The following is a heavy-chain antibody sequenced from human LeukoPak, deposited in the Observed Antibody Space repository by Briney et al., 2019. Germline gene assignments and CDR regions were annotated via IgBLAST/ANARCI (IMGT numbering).Heavy chain of an antibody. CDR2: ISYDGSNK. J-gene: IGHJ4*02. D-gene: IGHD1-1*01. CDR3: AREKAVQLKFSLDY. CDR1: GFTFSSYA. Sequence: GGSLRLSCAVSGFTFSSYAMHWVRQAPGKGLEWVAVISYDGSNKYYADSVKGRFTISRDNSKNTLYLQMNSLRAEDTAVYYCAREKAVQLKFSLDYWGQGTLVTVSS. V-gene: IGHV3-30-3*01.